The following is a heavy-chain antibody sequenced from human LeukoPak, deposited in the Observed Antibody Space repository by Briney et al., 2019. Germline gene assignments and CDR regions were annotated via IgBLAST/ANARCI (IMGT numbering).Heavy chain of an antibody. CDR3: ARVLGDSGYDIYYYYMDV. Sequence: PGGSLRLSCAASGFTFSSYSMNWVRQAPGKGLEWVSYISSSSSTIYYANSVKGRFTISRGNAKNSLYLQMNSLRAEDTAVYYCARVLGDSGYDIYYYYMDVWGKGTTVTVSS. J-gene: IGHJ6*03. D-gene: IGHD5-12*01. V-gene: IGHV3-48*04. CDR2: ISSSSSTI. CDR1: GFTFSSYS.